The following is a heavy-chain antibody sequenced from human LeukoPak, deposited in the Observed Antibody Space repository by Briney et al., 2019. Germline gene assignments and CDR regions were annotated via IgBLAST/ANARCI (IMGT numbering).Heavy chain of an antibody. J-gene: IGHJ4*02. V-gene: IGHV4-34*01. CDR1: GGSFSGYY. D-gene: IGHD4-17*01. CDR2: INDSGST. CDR3: ARVGMTTVTFFDY. Sequence: PSETLSLTCAVYGGSFSGYYWSWIRQPPGKGLEWIGEINDSGSTNYNPSLKSRVTISVDTSKNQFSLKLSSVTAADTAVYYCARVGMTTVTFFDYWGQGTLVTVSS.